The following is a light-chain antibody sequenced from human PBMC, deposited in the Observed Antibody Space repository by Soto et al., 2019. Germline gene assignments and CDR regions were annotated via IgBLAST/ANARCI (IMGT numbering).Light chain of an antibody. CDR3: QQRRNWVS. CDR1: QSVDTY. J-gene: IGKJ3*01. V-gene: IGKV3-11*01. Sequence: LTQSPAILSLSPGERATLSCTASQSVDTYIAWYQQRPGQPPRLLIHDTSHRASGVPARFRGSGSGTDFTLTITSLEPEDFAVYSCQQRRNWVSFGPGTRL. CDR2: DTS.